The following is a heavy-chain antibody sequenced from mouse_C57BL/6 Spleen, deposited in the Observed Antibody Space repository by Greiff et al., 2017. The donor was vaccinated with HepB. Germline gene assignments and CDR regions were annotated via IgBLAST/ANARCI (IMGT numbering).Heavy chain of an antibody. CDR3: ARTYYDYGVDY. CDR1: GYTFTSYW. Sequence: XQLQQSGAELVKPGASVKLSCKASGYTFTSYWMHWVKQRPGQGLEWIGMIHPNSGSTNYNEKFKSKATLTVDKSSSTAYMQLSSLTSEDSAVYYCARTYYDYGVDYWGQGTTLTVSS. J-gene: IGHJ2*01. V-gene: IGHV1-64*01. D-gene: IGHD2-4*01. CDR2: IHPNSGST.